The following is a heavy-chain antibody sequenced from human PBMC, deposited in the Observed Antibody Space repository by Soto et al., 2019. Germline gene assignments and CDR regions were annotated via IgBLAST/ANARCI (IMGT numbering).Heavy chain of an antibody. CDR2: ISGSGGST. Sequence: GSLRLSCAASGFTFSSYAMSWVRQAPGKGLEWVSAISGSGGSTHYADSVKGRVTISRDNSKNTLYLQMNSLRAEDTAVYYCAKDLYSSAWFAEYDYWGQGTLVTVSS. V-gene: IGHV3-23*01. J-gene: IGHJ4*02. CDR1: GFTFSSYA. D-gene: IGHD6-19*01. CDR3: AKDLYSSAWFAEYDY.